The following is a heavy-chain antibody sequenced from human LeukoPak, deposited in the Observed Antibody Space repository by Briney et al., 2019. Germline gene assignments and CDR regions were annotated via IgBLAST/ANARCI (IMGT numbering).Heavy chain of an antibody. V-gene: IGHV3-30*04. CDR2: ISYDGSNK. J-gene: IGHJ4*02. CDR3: ARVDDYVWGSFDY. D-gene: IGHD3-16*01. Sequence: GGSLRLSCAASGFTFSSYAMHWVRQAPGKGLEWVAVISYDGSNKYYADSVKGRFTISRDNSKNTLYLQMNSLRAEDTAVYYCARVDDYVWGSFDYWGQGTLVTVSS. CDR1: GFTFSSYA.